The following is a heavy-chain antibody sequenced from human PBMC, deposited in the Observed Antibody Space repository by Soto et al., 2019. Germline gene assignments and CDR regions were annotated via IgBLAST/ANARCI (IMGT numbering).Heavy chain of an antibody. J-gene: IGHJ4*02. V-gene: IGHV4-59*08. Sequence: QVRLQESGPGLVKPSETLSLTCTVSGGSMISYYWSWIRPPPGRGLEWIGFLYYNPSLNSRVTISVDTSKLQFSLTVTPVTAAGTAVYCCARRIVDYWGQGTLVTVSS. D-gene: IGHD1-26*01. CDR3: ARRIVDY. CDR1: GGSMISYY. CDR2: LY.